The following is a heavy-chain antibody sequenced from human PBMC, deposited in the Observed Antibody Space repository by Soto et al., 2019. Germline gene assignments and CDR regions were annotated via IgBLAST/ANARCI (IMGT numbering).Heavy chain of an antibody. Sequence: SVKVSCKASGGTFSSYAISWVRQAPGQGLEWMGGIIPIFGTANYAQKFQGRVTITADESTSTAYMELSSLRSEDTAVFYCARDRTVTTYYYYGMDVWGQGTTVTVPS. D-gene: IGHD4-17*01. CDR2: IIPIFGTA. CDR3: ARDRTVTTYYYYGMDV. J-gene: IGHJ6*02. V-gene: IGHV1-69*13. CDR1: GGTFSSYA.